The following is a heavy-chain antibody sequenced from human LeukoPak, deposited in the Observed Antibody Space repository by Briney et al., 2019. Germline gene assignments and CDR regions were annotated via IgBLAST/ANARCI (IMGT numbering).Heavy chain of an antibody. CDR3: ARERTVDPYMDA. V-gene: IGHV4-59*01. CDR2: VSHSGSS. CDR1: GGSIRSFY. D-gene: IGHD5-12*01. Sequence: SEPLTFTCTVPGGSIRSFYWSWIRQSPGKAREWIGYVSHSGSSNYNPSLKSRVTMSVDTPKNSFSLRVTSVSAADTAAYYCARERTVDPYMDAWGKGITVSVSS. J-gene: IGHJ6*03.